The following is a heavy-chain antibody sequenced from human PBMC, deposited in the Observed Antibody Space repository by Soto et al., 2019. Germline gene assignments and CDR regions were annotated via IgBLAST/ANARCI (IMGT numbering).Heavy chain of an antibody. V-gene: IGHV1-3*01. CDR1: GYTFTSYA. D-gene: IGHD2-15*01. CDR3: ARVLRCSGGSCYLFDY. Sequence: GASVKVSCKASGYTFTSYAMHWVRQAPGQRLEWMGWINAGNGNTKYSQKFQGRVTITRDTSASTAYMELSSLRSEDTAVYYCARVLRCSGGSCYLFDYWGQGTLVT. CDR2: INAGNGNT. J-gene: IGHJ4*02.